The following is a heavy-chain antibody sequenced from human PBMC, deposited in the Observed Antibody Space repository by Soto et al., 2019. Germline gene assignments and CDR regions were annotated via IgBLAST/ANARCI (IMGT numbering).Heavy chain of an antibody. CDR3: ARRLGYGYKSTWAAMDI. D-gene: IGHD3-16*01. CDR2: IYPGNSDT. Sequence: LXESLKISWTSYGFSFTSYGIALVRQLRGKGLEWVGIIYPGNSDTLYGPSFQGQVTISADRPMNTAYLQWSGLRASDTATYYCARRLGYGYKSTWAAMDIWGLGTTVTVSS. J-gene: IGHJ6*02. CDR1: GFSFTSYG. V-gene: IGHV5-51*01.